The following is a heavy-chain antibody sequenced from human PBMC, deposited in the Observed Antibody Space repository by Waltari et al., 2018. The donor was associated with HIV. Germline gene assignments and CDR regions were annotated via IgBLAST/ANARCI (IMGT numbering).Heavy chain of an antibody. CDR1: GFSFTGFY. Sequence: QAQLVQSGAEVKKPGASIKVSCKTSGFSFTGFYLHWVRQAPGQGLEWMGWWNPWMVGTKYERTFQGRVTMTRDTSINTAYVELSRLTSDDTAVYFCARGYPHFDYWGQGTLVTVSS. J-gene: IGHJ4*02. D-gene: IGHD5-18*01. CDR3: ARGYPHFDY. CDR2: WNPWMVGT. V-gene: IGHV1-2*02.